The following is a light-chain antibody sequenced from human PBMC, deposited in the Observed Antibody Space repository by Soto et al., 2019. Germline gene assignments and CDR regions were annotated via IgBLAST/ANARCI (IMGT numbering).Light chain of an antibody. CDR3: QSADTSGNIEV. J-gene: IGLJ1*01. V-gene: IGLV3-25*02. CDR1: ALPRQY. Sequence: SYDLTQPPSISVSPGQTAVITFSGEALPRQYVYWFKQKPGQAPVLVIYQDTRRPPTIPARFSGSASGTTVSLTISGVQADDEADYYCQSADTSGNIEVFGPGTKVTVL. CDR2: QDT.